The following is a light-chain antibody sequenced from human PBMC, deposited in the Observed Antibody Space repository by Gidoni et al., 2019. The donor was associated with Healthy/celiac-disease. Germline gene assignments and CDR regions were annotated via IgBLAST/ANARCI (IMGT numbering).Light chain of an antibody. CDR1: SANIGNNY. V-gene: IGLV1-51*01. J-gene: IGLJ3*02. Sequence: QSVLTQPPSVSAAPGQKVTLPCSGSSANIGNNYVPWYQQLPGTAPKLLIYDNNKRPSGIPDRFSGSKSGTSATRGITGLQTGDEADYYGGTWDSSLSAWVFGGGTKL. CDR3: GTWDSSLSAWV. CDR2: DNN.